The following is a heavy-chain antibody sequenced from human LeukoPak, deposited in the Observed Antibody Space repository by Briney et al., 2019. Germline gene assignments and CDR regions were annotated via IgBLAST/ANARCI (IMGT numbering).Heavy chain of an antibody. J-gene: IGHJ4*02. CDR3: AKKFRGTTVISGDYFGY. V-gene: IGHV3-30-3*02. Sequence: GGSLRLSCAASGFTFSSYAMHWVRQTPGKGLEWVAVMSSDGSKKYYADSVKGRFTISRDNSKNTLYLQMNSLRAEDTAVYYCAKKFRGTTVISGDYFGYWGQGTLVTVSS. D-gene: IGHD4-17*01. CDR1: GFTFSSYA. CDR2: MSSDGSKK.